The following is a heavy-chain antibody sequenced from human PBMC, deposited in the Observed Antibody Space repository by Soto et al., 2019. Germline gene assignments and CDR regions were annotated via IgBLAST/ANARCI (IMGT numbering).Heavy chain of an antibody. Sequence: EVQLVESGGGLVKPGGSLRLSCAASSFTFNDAWMNWVRQVPGNGLEWVGRIKSKTDGGTTDYAEPVKGRFTISRDDSKNMLHLQMNSLKTEDTAVYYCTTDSYYYSSGYRVWDLDYWGQGTLVTVSS. D-gene: IGHD3-22*01. CDR3: TTDSYYYSSGYRVWDLDY. J-gene: IGHJ4*02. CDR1: SFTFNDAW. CDR2: IKSKTDGGTT. V-gene: IGHV3-15*07.